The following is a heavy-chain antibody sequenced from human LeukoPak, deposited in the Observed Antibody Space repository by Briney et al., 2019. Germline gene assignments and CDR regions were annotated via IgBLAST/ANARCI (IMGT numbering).Heavy chain of an antibody. D-gene: IGHD3-9*01. J-gene: IGHJ6*03. CDR3: ARVPLDIILLYYMDV. Sequence: GGSLRLSCAASGFTFRNYNMNWVRQSPGEGLEWVASISGNSDHIPHSDSVKGRFTISRDNARDSLYLEMNSLRAEDTAIYYCARVPLDIILLYYMDVWGKGTPVTVSS. CDR2: ISGNSDHI. V-gene: IGHV3-21*01. CDR1: GFTFRNYN.